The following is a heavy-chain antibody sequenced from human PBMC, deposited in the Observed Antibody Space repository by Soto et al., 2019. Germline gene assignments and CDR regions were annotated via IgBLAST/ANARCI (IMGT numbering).Heavy chain of an antibody. V-gene: IGHV3-23*01. CDR2: ISGSGGST. Sequence: EELLLESGGGLAQPGGSLRLSCAASGFIFSNIAMSWVRQVPGKGLEWVSAISGSGGSTYYADSVKGRFTISRDNSKNTLYLQMNGLRAEDSAVYYCTKDRAPSDVWGQGTTVTVSS. J-gene: IGHJ6*02. CDR3: TKDRAPSDV. CDR1: GFIFSNIA.